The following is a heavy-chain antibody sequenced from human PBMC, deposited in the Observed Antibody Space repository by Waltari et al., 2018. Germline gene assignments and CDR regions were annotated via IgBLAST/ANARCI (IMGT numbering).Heavy chain of an antibody. V-gene: IGHV3-23*01. CDR2: ISGSGGST. CDR1: GFTFSSYA. J-gene: IGHJ4*02. Sequence: EVQLLESGGGLVQPGGSLRLSCAASGFTFSSYAMSWVRQAPGKGLEWVSAISGSGGSTYYADSVKGRFTISRDNSKTTRYLQMNSLRAEDTAVYYCAKSKPEVILGILTPYYFDYWGQGTLVTVSS. CDR3: AKSKPEVILGILTPYYFDY. D-gene: IGHD3-9*01.